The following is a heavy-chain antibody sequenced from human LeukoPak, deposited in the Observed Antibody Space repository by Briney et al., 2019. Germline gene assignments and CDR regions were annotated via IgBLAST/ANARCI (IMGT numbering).Heavy chain of an antibody. J-gene: IGHJ4*02. V-gene: IGHV1-18*01. D-gene: IGHD5-12*01. CDR1: GYTFSNYG. CDR2: ISAYSGKT. Sequence: ASVKVSRKVSGYTFSNYGITWVRQAPGQGLEWMGWISAYSGKTNSAQKLQGRVTLTTDTSTSTAYMELRSLRSDDTAMYYCVRLTAYSGYVLMGFEYWGQGTLVTVSS. CDR3: VRLTAYSGYVLMGFEY.